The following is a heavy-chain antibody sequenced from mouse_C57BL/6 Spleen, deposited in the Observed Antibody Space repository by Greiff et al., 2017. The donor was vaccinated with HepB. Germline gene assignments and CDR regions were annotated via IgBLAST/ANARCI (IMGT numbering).Heavy chain of an antibody. V-gene: IGHV1-26*01. CDR3: AQAFDY. CDR2: INPNNGGT. CDR1: GYTFTDYY. Sequence: EVKLQQSGPELVKPGASVKISCKASGYTFTDYYMNWVKQSHGKSLEWIGDINPNNGGTSYNQKFKGKATLTVDKSSSTAYMELRSLTSEDSAVYYCAQAFDYWGQGTTLTVSS. J-gene: IGHJ2*01.